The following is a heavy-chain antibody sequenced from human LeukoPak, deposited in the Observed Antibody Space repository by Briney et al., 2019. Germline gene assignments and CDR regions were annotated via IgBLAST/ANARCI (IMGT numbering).Heavy chain of an antibody. CDR2: INHSGSA. CDR1: GGSFSDYY. V-gene: IGHV4-34*01. D-gene: IGHD2-21*02. Sequence: SETLSLTCAVYGGSFSDYYWTWIRQPPGKGLEWIGEINHSGSANHNPSLKSRVTISVDTSKNQVSLKLSSVTAADTAVYYCATRPSGGDRFFPYFDYWGQGTLVTVSS. CDR3: ATRPSGGDRFFPYFDY. J-gene: IGHJ4*02.